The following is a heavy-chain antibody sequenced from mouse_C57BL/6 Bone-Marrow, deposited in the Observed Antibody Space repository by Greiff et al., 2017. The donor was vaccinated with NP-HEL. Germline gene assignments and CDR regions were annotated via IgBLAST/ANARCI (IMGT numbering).Heavy chain of an antibody. CDR2: IYPGDGDT. D-gene: IGHD1-1*01. J-gene: IGHJ3*01. CDR1: GYAFSSSW. V-gene: IGHV1-82*01. CDR3: ARIYCGSSPFAY. Sequence: VQLQQSGPELVKPGASVKISCKASGYAFSSSWMNWVKQRPGKGLEWIGRIYPGDGDTNYNGKFKGKATLTADKSSSTAYMQLSSLTSEDSAVYFCARIYCGSSPFAYWGQGTLVTVSA.